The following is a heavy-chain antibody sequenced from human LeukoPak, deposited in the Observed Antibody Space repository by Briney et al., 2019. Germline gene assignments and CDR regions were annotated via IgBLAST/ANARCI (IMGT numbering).Heavy chain of an antibody. Sequence: GGSLRLSCAASGFTFSSHAMHWVRQAPGKGLEWVAVISYDGSNKYYADSVKGRFTTSRDNSKNTLYLQMNSLRAEDTAVYYCARETAGGDFDYWGQETLVTVSS. J-gene: IGHJ4*02. CDR2: ISYDGSNK. CDR1: GFTFSSHA. V-gene: IGHV3-30-3*01. CDR3: ARETAGGDFDY. D-gene: IGHD4-23*01.